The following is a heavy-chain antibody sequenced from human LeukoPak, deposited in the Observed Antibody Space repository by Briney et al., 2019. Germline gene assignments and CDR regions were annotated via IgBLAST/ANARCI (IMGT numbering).Heavy chain of an antibody. CDR2: IYTSGST. J-gene: IGHJ4*02. D-gene: IGHD5-18*01. CDR3: AGYSYGHRFVDY. CDR1: GGSISSYY. V-gene: IGHV4-4*07. Sequence: SETLSLTCTVSGGSISSYYWSWIRQPAGKGLEWVGRIYTSGSTNYNPSLKSRVTMSVDTSKNQFSLKLSSVTAADTAVYYCAGYSYGHRFVDYWGQGTLVTVSS.